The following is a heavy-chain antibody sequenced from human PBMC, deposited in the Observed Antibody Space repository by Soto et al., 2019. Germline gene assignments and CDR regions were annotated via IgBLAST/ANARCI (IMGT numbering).Heavy chain of an antibody. V-gene: IGHV1-2*04. J-gene: IGHJ6*03. CDR2: INPNSGGT. Sequence: ASVKVSCKASGYTFTGYYMHWVRQAPGQGLEWMGWINPNSGGTNYAQKLQGWVTMTRDTSMSTAYMELRRLRSDDTAVYYCARPISYGEPPSLNYYYYMDVWGKGTTVTVSS. CDR1: GYTFTGYY. CDR3: ARPISYGEPPSLNYYYYMDV. D-gene: IGHD4-17*01.